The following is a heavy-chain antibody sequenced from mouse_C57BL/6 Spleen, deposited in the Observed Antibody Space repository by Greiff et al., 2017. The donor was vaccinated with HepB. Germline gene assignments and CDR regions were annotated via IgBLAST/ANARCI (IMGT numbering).Heavy chain of an antibody. D-gene: IGHD1-1*01. CDR2: ISDGGSYT. CDR1: GFTFSSYA. CDR3: ARDHPGSFPFDY. V-gene: IGHV5-4*01. Sequence: VQLQESGGGLVKPGGSLKLSCAASGFTFSSYAMSWVRQTPEKRLEWVATISDGGSYTYYPDNVKGRFTISRDNAKNNLYLQMSHLKSEDTAMYYCARDHPGSFPFDYWGQGTTLTVSS. J-gene: IGHJ2*01.